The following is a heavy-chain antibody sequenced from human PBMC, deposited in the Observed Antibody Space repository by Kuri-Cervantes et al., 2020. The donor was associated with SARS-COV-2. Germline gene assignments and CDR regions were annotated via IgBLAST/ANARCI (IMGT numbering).Heavy chain of an antibody. V-gene: IGHV1-2*02. CDR3: ARAAGYCSGGSCYGYYYYGMGV. CDR2: INPNSGGT. CDR1: GYTFTGYY. D-gene: IGHD2-15*01. J-gene: IGHJ6*02. Sequence: ASVKVSCKASGYTFTGYYMHWVRQAPGQGLEWMGWINPNSGGTNYAQKFQGRVTMTRDTSISTAYMELSRLRSDDTAVYYCARAAGYCSGGSCYGYYYYGMGVWGQGTTVTVSS.